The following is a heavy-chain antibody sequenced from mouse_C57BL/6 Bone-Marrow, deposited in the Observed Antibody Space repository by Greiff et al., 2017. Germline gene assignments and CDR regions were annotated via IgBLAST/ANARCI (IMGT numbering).Heavy chain of an antibody. Sequence: VQLQQSGAELARPGASVKLSCKASGYTFTSYGISWVKQRTGQGLEWIGEIYPRSGNTYYNEKFKGKATLTAEKSSSTAYMELRSLTSEDSAVYFCARSLNWYAFFDYWGQGTTLTVSS. V-gene: IGHV1-81*01. CDR2: IYPRSGNT. D-gene: IGHD4-1*01. CDR3: ARSLNWYAFFDY. J-gene: IGHJ2*01. CDR1: GYTFTSYG.